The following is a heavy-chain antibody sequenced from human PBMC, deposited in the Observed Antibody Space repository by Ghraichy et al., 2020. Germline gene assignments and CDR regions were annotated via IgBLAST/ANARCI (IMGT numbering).Heavy chain of an antibody. Sequence: ASVKVSCKASGYTFTGYYMHWVRQAPGQGLEWMGWINPNSGGTNYAQKFQGWVTMTRDTSISTAYMELSRLRSDDTAVYYCARNAVRQLAPSGDYYGMDVWGQGTTVTVSS. CDR3: ARNAVRQLAPSGDYYGMDV. D-gene: IGHD6-6*01. V-gene: IGHV1-2*04. J-gene: IGHJ6*02. CDR1: GYTFTGYY. CDR2: INPNSGGT.